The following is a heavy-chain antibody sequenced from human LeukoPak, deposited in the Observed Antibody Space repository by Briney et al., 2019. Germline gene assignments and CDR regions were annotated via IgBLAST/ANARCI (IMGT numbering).Heavy chain of an antibody. J-gene: IGHJ4*02. CDR3: ARSYYDYVWGSYRKEYYFDY. CDR2: INSSGGST. Sequence: ASVKVSCKASGYTFTSYYMHWVRQAPGQGLEWMGIINSSGGSTSYAQKFQGRVTMTRDMSTSTVYMELSSLRSEDTAVYYCARSYYDYVWGSYRKEYYFDYWGQGTLVTVSS. D-gene: IGHD3-16*02. CDR1: GYTFTSYY. V-gene: IGHV1-46*01.